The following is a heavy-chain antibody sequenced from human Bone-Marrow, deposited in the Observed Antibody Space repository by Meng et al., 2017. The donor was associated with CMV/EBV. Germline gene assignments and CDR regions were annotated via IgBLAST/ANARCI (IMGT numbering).Heavy chain of an antibody. D-gene: IGHD3-3*01. V-gene: IGHV1-69*05. CDR2: IIPIFGTA. CDR3: ARDGSYDFWSGSHPLGMDV. Sequence: SVKVSCKASGGTFSSYAISWVRQAPGQGLEWMGGIIPIFGTANYAQKFQGRVTMTRDTSISTAYMELSRLRSDDTAVYYCARDGSYDFWSGSHPLGMDVWGQGTTVTVSS. CDR1: GGTFSSYA. J-gene: IGHJ6*02.